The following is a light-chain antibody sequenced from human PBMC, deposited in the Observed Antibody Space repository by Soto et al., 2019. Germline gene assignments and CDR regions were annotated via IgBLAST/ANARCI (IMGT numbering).Light chain of an antibody. J-gene: IGKJ1*01. CDR1: QSISSY. V-gene: IGKV1-39*01. CDR2: AAS. CDR3: QQSYSTSWT. Sequence: DILMTQSPSSLSASVGDRVTITCRASQSISSYLNWYQQKPGKAPKLLIYAASSLHSGVPSRFSGSGSGTDFTLTISSLQPEDFATYYCQQSYSTSWTFGQGTKVEIK.